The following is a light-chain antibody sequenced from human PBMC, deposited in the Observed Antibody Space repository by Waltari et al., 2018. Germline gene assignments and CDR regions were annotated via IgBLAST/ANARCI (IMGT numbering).Light chain of an antibody. J-gene: IGKJ3*01. CDR1: QDISSS. CDR3: QQVNNYPFT. V-gene: IGKV1-9*01. Sequence: DIQLTQSPSFLSASVGDRVTITCRASQDISSSLAWYQQKPGRAPKPLIYVASTLQSGVPSRLSGSGSGTEFTLTISSLQPEDFVTYYCQQVNNYPFTFGPGTILDVK. CDR2: VAS.